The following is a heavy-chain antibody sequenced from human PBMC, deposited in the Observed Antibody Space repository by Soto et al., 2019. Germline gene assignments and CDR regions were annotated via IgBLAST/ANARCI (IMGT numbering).Heavy chain of an antibody. D-gene: IGHD3-22*01. V-gene: IGHV1-69*13. Sequence: ASVKVSCKASGGTFSSYAISWVRQAPGQGLEWMGGIIPIFGTANYAQKFQGRVTITADESTSTAYMELSSLRSEDTAVYYCARDSSYDSSGYYRGPYYYYGMDVWGQETTVTVSS. J-gene: IGHJ6*02. CDR2: IIPIFGTA. CDR1: GGTFSSYA. CDR3: ARDSSYDSSGYYRGPYYYYGMDV.